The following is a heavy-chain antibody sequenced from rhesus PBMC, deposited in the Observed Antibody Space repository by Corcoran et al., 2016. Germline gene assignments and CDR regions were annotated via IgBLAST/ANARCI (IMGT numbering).Heavy chain of an antibody. Sequence: QVQLVQSGAEIKQPGASVKLSCKASGYTFTSYSMPWVRQAPGQGLEWLRLISPYNGNKGYAQNFQGRVTITTDTSTSTGYMELSSLRSEDTAVYYCTRGGAAGRYWYFDIWGPGTPITISS. CDR2: ISPYNGNK. CDR1: GYTFTSYS. D-gene: IGHD6-13*01. V-gene: IGHV1-1*01. J-gene: IGHJ2*01. CDR3: TRGGAAGRYWYFDI.